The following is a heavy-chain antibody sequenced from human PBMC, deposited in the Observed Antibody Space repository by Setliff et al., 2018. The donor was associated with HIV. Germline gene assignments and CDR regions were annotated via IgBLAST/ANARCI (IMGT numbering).Heavy chain of an antibody. CDR1: GDSISSYY. J-gene: IGHJ6*03. CDR2: IYTSGIT. D-gene: IGHD1-1*01. Sequence: SETLSLTCTVSGDSISSYYWSWIRQPPGKGLEWIGYIYTSGITDYNPSLKSRVTISGDTSKNQSSLKLSSVTAADTAVYYCALGTYYYYMDVWGKGTTVTVSS. V-gene: IGHV4-4*08. CDR3: ALGTYYYYMDV.